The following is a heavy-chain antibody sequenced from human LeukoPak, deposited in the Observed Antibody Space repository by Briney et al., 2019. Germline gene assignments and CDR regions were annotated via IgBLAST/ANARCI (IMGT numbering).Heavy chain of an antibody. CDR1: GLTFSSYW. CDR2: IHSDGSST. V-gene: IGHV3-74*01. CDR3: ARSGWPYYFDY. D-gene: IGHD3-22*01. Sequence: PGGSLRLSCAASGLTFSSYWMHWVRQAPGKGLVWVSRIHSDGSSTSYADSVRGRFTISRDDAKSTLYLQMNSLRAEDTAVYYCARSGWPYYFDYWGQGTLVTASS. J-gene: IGHJ4*02.